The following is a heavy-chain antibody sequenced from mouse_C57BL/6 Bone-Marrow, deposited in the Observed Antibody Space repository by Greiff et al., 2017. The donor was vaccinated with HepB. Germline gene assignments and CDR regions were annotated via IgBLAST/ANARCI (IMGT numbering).Heavy chain of an antibody. J-gene: IGHJ4*01. CDR2: IWGDEST. Sequence: VKLLEPGPGLVAPSPSLSIPCTVSGFSFTGYGVSWVRQPPGKGLEWLGVIWGDESTNYHSALISRLSISKDNSKSQVFLNLNRLQTDDTATYYWAKEGYDGYYDYYAMDYWGEGTSFTVSP. V-gene: IGHV2-3*01. CDR1: GFSFTGYG. CDR3: AKEGYDGYYDYYAMDY. D-gene: IGHD2-3*01.